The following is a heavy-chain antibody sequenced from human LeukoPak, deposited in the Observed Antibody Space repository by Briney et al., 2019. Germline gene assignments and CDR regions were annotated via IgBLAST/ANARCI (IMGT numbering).Heavy chain of an antibody. J-gene: IGHJ4*02. Sequence: SETLSLTCTVSGGSISSYYWSWIRQPPGKGLEWIGYIYYSGSTNYNPSLKSRVTISVDTSKNQLSLKLSSVTAADTAVYYCARARDDILTGYSWFDYWGQGTLVTVSS. CDR1: GGSISSYY. CDR2: IYYSGST. V-gene: IGHV4-59*01. D-gene: IGHD3-9*01. CDR3: ARARDDILTGYSWFDY.